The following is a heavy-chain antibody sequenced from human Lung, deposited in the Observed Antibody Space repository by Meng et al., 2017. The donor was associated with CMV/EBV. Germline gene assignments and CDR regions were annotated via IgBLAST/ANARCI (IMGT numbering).Heavy chain of an antibody. J-gene: IGHJ4*02. V-gene: IGHV4-30-2*01. D-gene: IGHD2-21*01. Sequence: CAVSGSSFRSGYYSWSWIRQPPGKGLEWIGYIFRTGTTYYNPSLKSRVTLSVDRSNNQFYLKLTAVTAADTAIYYCARFEGPGEGVDYWGQGTLVTVSS. CDR2: IFRTGTT. CDR3: ARFEGPGEGVDY. CDR1: GSSFRSGYYS.